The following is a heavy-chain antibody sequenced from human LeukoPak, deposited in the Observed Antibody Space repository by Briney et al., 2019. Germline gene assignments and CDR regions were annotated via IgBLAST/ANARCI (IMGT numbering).Heavy chain of an antibody. CDR3: ARQKWDRLTYYYYGMDV. J-gene: IGHJ6*02. V-gene: IGHV4-59*08. Sequence: SQTLSLTCTVSGYSINNYYWSWIRQPPGKGLEWIGYVFYSGTPDYNPSLKGRVTISLDTSRNQFSLQLSSVTAADTAQYYCARQKWDRLTYYYYGMDVWGQGTTVTVSS. CDR2: VFYSGTP. D-gene: IGHD1-26*01. CDR1: GYSINNYY.